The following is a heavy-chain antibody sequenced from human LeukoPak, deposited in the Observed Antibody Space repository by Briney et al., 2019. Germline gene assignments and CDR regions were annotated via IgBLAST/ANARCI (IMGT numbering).Heavy chain of an antibody. J-gene: IGHJ4*02. CDR1: GGSFSGYY. CDR2: INHSGST. Sequence: SETLSLTCAVYGGSFSGYYWSWIRQPPGKGLEWIGEINHSGSTNYNPSLKSRVTISVDKSKNQFSLKLSSVTAADTAVYYCARTHCSGGSCYSWYFDYWGQGTLVTVSS. V-gene: IGHV4-34*01. CDR3: ARTHCSGGSCYSWYFDY. D-gene: IGHD2-15*01.